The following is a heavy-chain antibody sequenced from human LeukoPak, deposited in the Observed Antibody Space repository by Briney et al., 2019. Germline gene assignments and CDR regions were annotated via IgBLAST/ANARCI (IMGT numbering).Heavy chain of an antibody. Sequence: ASVKVSCKASGYTFANYYMHWVRQAPGQGLEWLGWISAYNGNTNYAQKLQGRVTMTTGTSTSTAYMELRSLRSDDTAVYYCARDRFILFNWNYDGDWFDPWGQGTLVTVSS. CDR3: ARDRFILFNWNYDGDWFDP. V-gene: IGHV1-18*04. CDR1: GYTFANYY. D-gene: IGHD1-7*01. J-gene: IGHJ5*02. CDR2: ISAYNGNT.